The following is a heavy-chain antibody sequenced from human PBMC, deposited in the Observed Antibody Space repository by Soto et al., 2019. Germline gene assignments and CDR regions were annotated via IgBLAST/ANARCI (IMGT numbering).Heavy chain of an antibody. D-gene: IGHD3-3*01. CDR1: GYTFTSYG. V-gene: IGHV1-18*01. J-gene: IGHJ6*03. Sequence: ASVKVSCKASGYTFTSYGISWVRQAPGQGLEWMGWISAYNGNTNYAQKLQGRVTMTTDTSTSTAYMELRSLRSDDTAVYYCARDLDPLHEAIFGVVINHVYYYYIDVWGKGTTVTVSS. CDR2: ISAYNGNT. CDR3: ARDLDPLHEAIFGVVINHVYYYYIDV.